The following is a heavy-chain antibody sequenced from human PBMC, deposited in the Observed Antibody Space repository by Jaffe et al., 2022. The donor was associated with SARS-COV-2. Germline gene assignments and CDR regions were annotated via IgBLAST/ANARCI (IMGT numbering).Heavy chain of an antibody. CDR3: ARAVVAASYYYYYGMDV. J-gene: IGHJ6*02. Sequence: QVQLQESGPGLVKPSETLSLTCTVSGGSISSYYWSWIRQPPGKGLEWIGYIYYSGSTNYNPSLKSRVTISVDTSKNQFSLKLSSVTAADTAVYYCARAVVAASYYYYYGMDVWGQGTTVTVSS. CDR2: IYYSGST. V-gene: IGHV4-59*01. D-gene: IGHD2-15*01. CDR1: GGSISSYY.